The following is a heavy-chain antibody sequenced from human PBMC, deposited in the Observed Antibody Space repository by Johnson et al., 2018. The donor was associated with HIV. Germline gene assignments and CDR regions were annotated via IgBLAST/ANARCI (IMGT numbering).Heavy chain of an antibody. V-gene: IGHV3-53*01. CDR1: GLSVSINY. D-gene: IGHD1-26*01. Sequence: VQLVESGGGLIQPGGSLRLSCAVSGLSVSINYITWVRQAPGTGLEWVSVIHSGGSTYYADSVKGRFTISRDNAKNSLYLQMNNLRAEDTALYYCARRWELHSNAFDIWGQGTMVTVSS. CDR2: IHSGGST. CDR3: ARRWELHSNAFDI. J-gene: IGHJ3*02.